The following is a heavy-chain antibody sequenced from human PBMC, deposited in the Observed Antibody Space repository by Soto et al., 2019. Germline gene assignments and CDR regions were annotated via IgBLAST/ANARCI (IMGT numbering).Heavy chain of an antibody. J-gene: IGHJ4*02. Sequence: QVQLQESGPGRVKPSQTLSLTCTVAGGSISSGDCYWSWIRQPPVKGMEWIGHIYYSGSTYYNPSLKSRVTISVDTSKNQCSLRLTAVSAADTAVYYCARHRGYWGQGTMVTVSS. CDR1: GGSISSGDCY. CDR3: ARHRGY. CDR2: IYYSGST. V-gene: IGHV4-30-4*01. D-gene: IGHD2-2*01.